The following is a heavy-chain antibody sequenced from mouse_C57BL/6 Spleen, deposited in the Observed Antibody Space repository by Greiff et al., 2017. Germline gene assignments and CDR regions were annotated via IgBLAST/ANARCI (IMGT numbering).Heavy chain of an antibody. CDR1: GYTFTDYE. CDR3: TRTGDILGVGSSFEGDY. V-gene: IGHV1-15*01. Sequence: QVQLQQSGAELVRPGASVTLSCKASGYTFTDYEMHWVKQTPVHGLEWIGAIDPETGGTAYNQKFKGKAILTADKASSTAYMELRSLTSEDSAVXYCTRTGDILGVGSSFEGDYWGQGTSVTVSS. D-gene: IGHD1-1*01. J-gene: IGHJ4*01. CDR2: IDPETGGT.